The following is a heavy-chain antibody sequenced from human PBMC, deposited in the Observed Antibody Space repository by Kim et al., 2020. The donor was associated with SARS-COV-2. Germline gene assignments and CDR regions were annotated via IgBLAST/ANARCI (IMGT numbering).Heavy chain of an antibody. CDR3: AKDMIIGITMVQGGMDV. CDR2: ISWNSGSI. J-gene: IGHJ6*03. D-gene: IGHD3-10*01. CDR1: GFTFDDYA. V-gene: IGHV3-9*01. Sequence: GGSLRLSCAASGFTFDDYAMHWVRQAPGKGLEWVSGISWNSGSIGYADSVKGRFTISRDNAKNSLYLQMNSLRAEDTALYYCAKDMIIGITMVQGGMDV.